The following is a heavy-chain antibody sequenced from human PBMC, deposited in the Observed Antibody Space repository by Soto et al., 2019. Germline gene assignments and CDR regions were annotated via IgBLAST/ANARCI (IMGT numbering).Heavy chain of an antibody. J-gene: IGHJ3*02. CDR3: ARDLDYGGTSETSDI. CDR1: GYNFNNYW. V-gene: IGHV5-51*01. Sequence: PGESLKISCKVSGYNFNNYWIAWVRQMPGKGLEWMGIIHPSKSSTRYSPSFEGQVTISADESISTAYLQWSSLKASDTAMYYCARDLDYGGTSETSDIWGQGPMVTVSS. CDR2: IHPSKSST. D-gene: IGHD4-17*01.